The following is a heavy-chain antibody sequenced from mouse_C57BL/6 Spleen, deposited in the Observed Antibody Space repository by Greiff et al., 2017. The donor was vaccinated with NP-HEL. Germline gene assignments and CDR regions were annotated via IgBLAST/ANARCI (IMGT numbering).Heavy chain of an antibody. CDR3: VRQGYGSSYYYWYFDV. V-gene: IGHV10-1*01. CDR2: IRSKSNNYAT. J-gene: IGHJ1*03. Sequence: DAGGGLVQPKGSLKLSCAASGFSFNTYAMNWVRQAPGKGLEWVARIRSKSNNYATYYADSVKDRFTISRDDSESMLYLQMNNLKTEDTAMYYCVRQGYGSSYYYWYFDVWGTGTTVTVSS. D-gene: IGHD1-1*01. CDR1: GFSFNTYA.